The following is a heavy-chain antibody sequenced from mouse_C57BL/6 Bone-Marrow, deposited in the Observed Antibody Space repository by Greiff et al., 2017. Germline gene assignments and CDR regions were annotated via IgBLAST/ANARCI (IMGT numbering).Heavy chain of an antibody. Sequence: QLQESGAELVRPGASVKLSCTASGFNIKDDYMHWVKQRPEQGLEWIGWIDPENGDTEYASKFQGKANITADTYSNPASLQLSSMTSEDTAVYDCTTRYGSSRWYFDVWGTGTTVTVSS. CDR3: TTRYGSSRWYFDV. J-gene: IGHJ1*03. CDR1: GFNIKDDY. V-gene: IGHV14-4*01. D-gene: IGHD1-1*01. CDR2: IDPENGDT.